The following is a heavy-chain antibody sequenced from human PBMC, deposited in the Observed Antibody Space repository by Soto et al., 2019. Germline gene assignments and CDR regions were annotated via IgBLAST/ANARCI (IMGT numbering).Heavy chain of an antibody. D-gene: IGHD4-17*01. J-gene: IGHJ4*02. V-gene: IGHV3-23*01. CDR3: ATYRQTRMTSEF. Sequence: EVQLLESGGGLVQPGESLTLSCAASGFTFSGSAMNWVRQAPGKGLEWVSAIGDNGLSTYYADSVKGRSTISRDNSKNMLYLQMNSLRAADTAVYYCATYRQTRMTSEFWGQGALVTVST. CDR2: IGDNGLST. CDR1: GFTFSGSA.